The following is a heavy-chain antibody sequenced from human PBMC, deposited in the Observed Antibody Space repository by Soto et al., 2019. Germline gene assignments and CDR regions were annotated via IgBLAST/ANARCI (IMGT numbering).Heavy chain of an antibody. CDR1: DSSINYGYY. CDR2: IFYNGNT. V-gene: IGHV4-38-2*01. Sequence: PSETLSLTCAVSDSSINYGYYWGWIRQPPGKGLEWIGSIFYNGNTYDNPSLKSRVTISVDTSKNHFSRRLNSVTAADTALYYRARQLYGSGPNWFDSWGQGTVVTVSS. J-gene: IGHJ5*01. CDR3: ARQLYGSGPNWFDS. D-gene: IGHD3-10*01.